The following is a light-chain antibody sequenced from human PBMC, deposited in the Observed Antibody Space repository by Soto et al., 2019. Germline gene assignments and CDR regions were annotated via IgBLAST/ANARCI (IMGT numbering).Light chain of an antibody. J-gene: IGKJ4*01. CDR1: QDINNY. V-gene: IGKV1-16*02. CDR3: QQYNSYPLT. Sequence: DIQMTQSPSSLSASVGDRVTITCRASQDINNYLAWFQQKPGKAPKSLIYAASTLQSGVPSNFSGSGSGTAFTLTINSLQPEDSATYYCQQYNSYPLTFGGGTKVEIK. CDR2: AAS.